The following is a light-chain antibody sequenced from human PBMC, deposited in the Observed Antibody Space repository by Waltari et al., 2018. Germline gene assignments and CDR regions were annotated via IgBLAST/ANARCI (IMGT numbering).Light chain of an antibody. Sequence: QSVLTQPPSVSGAPGQSLTIPSTGSSPTHGAGYNVHWSQHLPGRAPKVLIFDNSNRPSGVPDRFSGSKSGTSASLAITGLQAEDEADYYCQSHDSSLGGFWVFGGGTKVTVL. J-gene: IGLJ3*02. CDR2: DNS. CDR1: SPTHGAGYN. V-gene: IGLV1-40*01. CDR3: QSHDSSLGGFWV.